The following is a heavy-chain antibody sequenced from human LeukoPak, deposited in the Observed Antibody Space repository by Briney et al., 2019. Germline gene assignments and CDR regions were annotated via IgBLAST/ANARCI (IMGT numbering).Heavy chain of an antibody. J-gene: IGHJ3*02. D-gene: IGHD3-9*01. CDR1: GFTFSSYS. CDR2: ISSSSTTI. V-gene: IGHV3-48*01. CDR3: VRDPDILTGVAFDI. Sequence: GGSLRLSCAASGFTFSSYSMNWVRQAPGQGLEWISHISSSSTTIYYADSVKGRFTISRDNSKNTLYLQMNSLRAEDTAVYYCVRDPDILTGVAFDIWGQGTMVTVSS.